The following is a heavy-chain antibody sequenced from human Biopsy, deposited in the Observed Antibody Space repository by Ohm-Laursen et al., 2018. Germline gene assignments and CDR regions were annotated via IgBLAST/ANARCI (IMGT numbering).Heavy chain of an antibody. CDR3: ARGSNEYGGLYFPH. Sequence: TLSLTCTVSGGSFTGHYWTWIRQPPGQGLEWIGHISHTGYTSYKSSLKSRVTISLDTSRKHFSLRLTSLAAAVTAVYYCARGSNEYGGLYFPHWGQGTLVTVSS. V-gene: IGHV4-59*11. D-gene: IGHD4-23*01. CDR1: GGSFTGHY. J-gene: IGHJ1*01. CDR2: ISHTGYT.